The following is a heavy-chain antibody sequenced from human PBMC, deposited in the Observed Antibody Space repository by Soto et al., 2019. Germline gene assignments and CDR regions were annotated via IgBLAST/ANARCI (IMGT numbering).Heavy chain of an antibody. J-gene: IGHJ5*02. Sequence: SSETLSLTCTVSGASISGYYWSWIRKSAGKGLEWIGRIYATGTTDYNPSLKSRVMMSVDTSKKQFSLKLRSVTAADTAVYYCVRDGTKTLRDWFDPWGQGISVTVSS. CDR2: IYATGTT. CDR3: VRDGTKTLRDWFDP. D-gene: IGHD1-1*01. V-gene: IGHV4-4*07. CDR1: GASISGYY.